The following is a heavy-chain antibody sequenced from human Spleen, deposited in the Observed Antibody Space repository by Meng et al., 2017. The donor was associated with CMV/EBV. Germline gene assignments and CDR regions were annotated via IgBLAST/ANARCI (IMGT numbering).Heavy chain of an antibody. CDR1: GYTFTGYY. D-gene: IGHD3-22*01. CDR3: ARDRPPLFYDDSSGFDY. J-gene: IGHJ4*02. Sequence: ASVKVSCKASGYTFTGYYIHWVRQAPGQGPEWMGWIHPNSGGTNSAQKFQGRVTLTRDTSISTAYMELIRLRYDGTAVYYCARDRPPLFYDDSSGFDYWGQGTLVTVSS. CDR2: IHPNSGGT. V-gene: IGHV1-2*02.